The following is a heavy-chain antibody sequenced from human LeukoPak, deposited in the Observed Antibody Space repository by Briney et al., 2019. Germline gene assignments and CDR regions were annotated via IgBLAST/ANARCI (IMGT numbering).Heavy chain of an antibody. CDR2: ISGSGGST. Sequence: GGSLRLPCAASGFTLSSYAMSWVRQAPGKGLEWVSAISGSGGSTYYADSVKGRFTIPRDNSKNTLYLQMNSLRAEDTAVYYCAKDDHYYGSGSYFDYWGQGTLVTVSS. CDR1: GFTLSSYA. D-gene: IGHD3-10*01. V-gene: IGHV3-23*01. J-gene: IGHJ4*02. CDR3: AKDDHYYGSGSYFDY.